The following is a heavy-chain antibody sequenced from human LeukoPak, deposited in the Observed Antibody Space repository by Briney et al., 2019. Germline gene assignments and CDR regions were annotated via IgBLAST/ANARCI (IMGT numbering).Heavy chain of an antibody. CDR2: IYSSGST. CDR1: GGSISSYY. V-gene: IGHV4-59*01. J-gene: IGHJ4*02. D-gene: IGHD3-10*01. CDR3: ARAYYYGSGSYGLDY. Sequence: KPSETLSLTCTVSGGSISSYYWSWIRQPPGKGLEWIGYIYSSGSTNYNPSLKSRVTISVDTSKNQFPLKLTSVTAADTAVYYCARAYYYGSGSYGLDYWGQGTLVTVSS.